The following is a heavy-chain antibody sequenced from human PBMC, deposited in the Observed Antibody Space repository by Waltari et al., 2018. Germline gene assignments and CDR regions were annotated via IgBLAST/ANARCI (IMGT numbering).Heavy chain of an antibody. Sequence: QVQLQESGPGLVKPSQTLSLTCTVSGGSISSGGYYWSWIRQHPGKGLEWIGYIYYSGSTYYNPALKSRVTISVATSKNQFSLKLSSVTAADTAVYYCARLTPAKGRFDYWGQGTLVTVSS. CDR1: GGSISSGGYY. CDR3: ARLTPAKGRFDY. CDR2: IYYSGST. V-gene: IGHV4-31*03. D-gene: IGHD2-2*01. J-gene: IGHJ4*02.